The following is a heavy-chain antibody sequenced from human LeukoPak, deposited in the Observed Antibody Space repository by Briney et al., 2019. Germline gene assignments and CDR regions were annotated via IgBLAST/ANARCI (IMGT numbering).Heavy chain of an antibody. CDR1: GYTFTGYY. V-gene: IGHV1-2*02. D-gene: IGHD7-27*01. J-gene: IGHJ4*02. CDR3: ARDLSPWGLEGYYFDY. CDR2: INPNSGGT. Sequence: PWASAKVSCKASGYTFTGYYMHWVRQAPGQGLEWMGWINPNSGGTNYAQKFQGRVTMTRDTSISTAYMELSRLRSDDTAVYYCARDLSPWGLEGYYFDYWGQGTLVTVSS.